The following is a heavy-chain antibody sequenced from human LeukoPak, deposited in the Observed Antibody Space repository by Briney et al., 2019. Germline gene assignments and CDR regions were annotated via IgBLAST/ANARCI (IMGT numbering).Heavy chain of an antibody. CDR3: ATGMLGATFDI. CDR1: GYTLTELS. V-gene: IGHV1-24*01. CDR2: FDPEDGET. D-gene: IGHD1-26*01. Sequence: VASVTVSCKVSGYTLTELSMHWVRQAPGKGLEWMGGFDPEDGETTYAQKFQGRVTMTEDTSTDTAYMELSSLRSEDTAVYYCATGMLGATFDIWGQGTMVTVSS. J-gene: IGHJ3*02.